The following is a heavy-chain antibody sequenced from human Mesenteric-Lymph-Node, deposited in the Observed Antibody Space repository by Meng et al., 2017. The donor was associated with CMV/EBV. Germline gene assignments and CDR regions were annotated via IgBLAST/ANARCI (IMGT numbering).Heavy chain of an antibody. D-gene: IGHD4-23*01. V-gene: IGHV4-34*01. J-gene: IGHJ4*02. Sequence: QVQFPRGGAGLFKPSETLSLTCDGYGGSFSGYYWSWIRQPPGKGLEWIGEINHSGSTNYNPSLKSRVTISVDTSKNQFSLKLSSVTAADTAVYYCARHQRWLKSEGGFNYWGQGTLVTVSS. CDR1: GGSFSGYY. CDR2: INHSGST. CDR3: ARHQRWLKSEGGFNY.